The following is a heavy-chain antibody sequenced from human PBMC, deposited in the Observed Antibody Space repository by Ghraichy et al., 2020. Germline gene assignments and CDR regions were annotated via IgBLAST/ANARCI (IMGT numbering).Heavy chain of an antibody. CDR2: IYTGGDT. D-gene: IGHD1-26*01. Sequence: GGSLRLSCAVSGFTVRGNNMNWVRQAPGKGLECVSVIYTGGDTYYADSVKGRFTISRDISRNTLYLQMNSLRAEDTAVYHCARQNSGWFLDDWGQGTLVTVSS. J-gene: IGHJ4*02. V-gene: IGHV3-53*01. CDR1: GFTVRGNN. CDR3: ARQNSGWFLDD.